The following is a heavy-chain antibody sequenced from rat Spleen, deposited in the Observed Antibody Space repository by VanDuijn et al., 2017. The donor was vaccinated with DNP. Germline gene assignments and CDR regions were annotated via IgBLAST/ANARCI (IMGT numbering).Heavy chain of an antibody. V-gene: IGHV5-22*01. CDR2: ISYEGSGT. CDR1: GFTFSDYY. Sequence: EVQLVESGGGLVQPGNSLKLSCAASGFTFSDYYMAWVRQAPKKGLEWVASISYEGSGTYYGDSVKGRLTISRDNAKSTLYLQMNSLRSEDTATYYCSRLLAGRSYYFDYWGQGVMVTVSS. D-gene: IGHD1-4*01. CDR3: SRLLAGRSYYFDY. J-gene: IGHJ2*01.